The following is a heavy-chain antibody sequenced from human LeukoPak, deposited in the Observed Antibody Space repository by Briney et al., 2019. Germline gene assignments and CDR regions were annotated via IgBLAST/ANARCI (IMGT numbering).Heavy chain of an antibody. CDR3: ARDRGVLRYFDWLFEFDY. CDR1: GYTFTSYY. D-gene: IGHD3-9*01. V-gene: IGHV1-46*01. Sequence: ASVKVSCKASGYTFTSYYMHWVRQAPGQGLEWMGTINPSGGSTSYAQKFQGRLTVTRDMSTSTVYMELSSLGSEDTAVYYCARDRGVLRYFDWLFEFDYWGQGTLVTVSS. J-gene: IGHJ4*02. CDR2: INPSGGST.